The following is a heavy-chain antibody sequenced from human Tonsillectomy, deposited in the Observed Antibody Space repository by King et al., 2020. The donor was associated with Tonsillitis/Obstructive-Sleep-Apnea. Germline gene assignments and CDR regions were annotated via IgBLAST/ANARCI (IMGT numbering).Heavy chain of an antibody. D-gene: IGHD2-8*01. CDR3: ARQGMQSRAWTFAY. CDR2: VFYSGNT. V-gene: IGHV4-39*01. CDR1: GGPISGTNCY. Sequence: LQLQESGPGLVKPSETLSLTCTVSGGPISGTNCYWGWIRQSPGKGLEWIVTVFYSGNTSYNPAPKSRVTISVDTSKNQFSLKLTSVTAADTAVYYCARQGMQSRAWTFAYWGQGTLVTVSS. J-gene: IGHJ4*02.